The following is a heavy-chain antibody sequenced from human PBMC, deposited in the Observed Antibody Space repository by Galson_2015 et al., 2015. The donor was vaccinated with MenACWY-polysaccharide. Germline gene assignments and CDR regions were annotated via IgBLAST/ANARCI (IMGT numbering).Heavy chain of an antibody. CDR1: GVTFSSYG. CDR3: AKGAAHYGSGNYYDY. D-gene: IGHD3-10*01. Sequence: SLRLSCAGSGVTFSSYGMGWVRQAPGTGLEWVSGLSPTTGNTYYADSVRGRFTISRDNSKNTLYLQMNSLRAEDTAVYYCAKGAAHYGSGNYYDYWGQGTQVTVSS. V-gene: IGHV3-23*01. CDR2: LSPTTGNT. J-gene: IGHJ4*02.